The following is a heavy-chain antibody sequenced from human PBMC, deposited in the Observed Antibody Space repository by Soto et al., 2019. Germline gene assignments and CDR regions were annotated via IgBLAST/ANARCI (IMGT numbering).Heavy chain of an antibody. CDR1: GGSISSSSYY. V-gene: IGHV4-39*01. Sequence: SATLSLTCTVSGGSISSSSYYWGWIRQPPGKGLEWIGSIYYSGSTYYNPSPKSRVTISVDTSKNQFSLKLSSVTAADTAVYYCARHPYYYYGMDVWGQGTTVTVSS. CDR3: ARHPYYYYGMDV. CDR2: IYYSGST. J-gene: IGHJ6*02.